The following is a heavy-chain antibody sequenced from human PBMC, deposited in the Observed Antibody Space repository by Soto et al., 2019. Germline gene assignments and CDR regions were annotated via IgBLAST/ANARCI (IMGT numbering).Heavy chain of an antibody. CDR1: GYTFTSYD. Sequence: ASVKVSCKASGYTFTSYDINWVRQATGQGLEWMGWMNPNSGNTGYAQKFQGRVTMTRNTSISTAYMELSSLRSEDTAVYYCARGLESFWSDYYYYYMDVWGKGTTVTVSS. J-gene: IGHJ6*03. D-gene: IGHD3-3*01. V-gene: IGHV1-8*01. CDR2: MNPNSGNT. CDR3: ARGLESFWSDYYYYYMDV.